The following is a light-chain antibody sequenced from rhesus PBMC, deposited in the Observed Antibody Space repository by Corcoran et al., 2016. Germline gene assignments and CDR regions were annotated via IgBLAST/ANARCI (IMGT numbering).Light chain of an antibody. J-gene: IGKJ2*01. CDR1: QSLLHSGGETY. CDR3: MQGIHLPYS. Sequence: DIEMTQTPLSLPVTPGEPASISCRSSQSLLHSGGETYLYWYLQKPGQSPQLLIHEVSNRASGVPDRFSGTGSGTDFTLKSSRVEAEDVGVYHCMQGIHLPYSFGQGTKVEIK. V-gene: IGKV2-104*02. CDR2: EVS.